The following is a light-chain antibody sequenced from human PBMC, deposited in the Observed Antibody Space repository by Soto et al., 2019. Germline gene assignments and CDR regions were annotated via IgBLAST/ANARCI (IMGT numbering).Light chain of an antibody. J-gene: IGKJ1*01. V-gene: IGKV1-17*01. CDR3: QHYNSYSEA. Sequence: IQMIQSPSSLSASVGDRVTIACRASQGIGSDLGWYQQKPGKAPKLLIYDASRLQSGVPSRFSGSGSGTEFTLTISSLQPDDFATYYCQHYNSYSEAFGQGTKVDIK. CDR1: QGIGSD. CDR2: DAS.